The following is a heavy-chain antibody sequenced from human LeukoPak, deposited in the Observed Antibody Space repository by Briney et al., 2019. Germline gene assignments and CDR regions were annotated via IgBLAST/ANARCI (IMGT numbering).Heavy chain of an antibody. D-gene: IGHD3-16*02. V-gene: IGHV3-30*18. CDR3: AKDLHLWGSYRLFVDY. J-gene: IGHJ4*02. Sequence: GGSLRLSCETSGFTFTNYGMHWVRQAPGKGLEWVAVISYDGSNKYYADSVRGRFTISRDNSKNALYLQMNSLRAEDTALYYCAKDLHLWGSYRLFVDYWGQGILVTVSS. CDR1: GFTFTNYG. CDR2: ISYDGSNK.